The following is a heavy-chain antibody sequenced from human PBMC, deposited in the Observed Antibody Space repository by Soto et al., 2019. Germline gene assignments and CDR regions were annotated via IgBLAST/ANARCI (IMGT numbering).Heavy chain of an antibody. CDR1: GGTFSSYT. J-gene: IGHJ3*01. V-gene: IGHV1-69*02. Sequence: QVQLVQSGAEVKKPGSSVKVSCKASGGTFSSYTISWVRQAPGQGLEWMGRIIPIVGIANYAQKFQGRVTXPAXKXTSTAYIELSILISEDTAVYYCARRLRRQGGDAFDLWGKGTMVSVSS. D-gene: IGHD3-16*01. CDR3: ARRLRRQGGDAFDL. CDR2: IIPIVGIA.